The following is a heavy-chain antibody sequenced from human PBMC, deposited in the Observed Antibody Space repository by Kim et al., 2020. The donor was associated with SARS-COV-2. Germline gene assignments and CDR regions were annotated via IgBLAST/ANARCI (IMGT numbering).Heavy chain of an antibody. CDR3: ARDNSHYESRGGYGGY. D-gene: IGHD3-22*01. V-gene: IGHV3-74*01. J-gene: IGHJ4*02. Sequence: SGKSRFTISRDNAKNTLYLQMNSLRAEDTAVYYCARDNSHYESRGGYGGYWGQGTLVTVSS.